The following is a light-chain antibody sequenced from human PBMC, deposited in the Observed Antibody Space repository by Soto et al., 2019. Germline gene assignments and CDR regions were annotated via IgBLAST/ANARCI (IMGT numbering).Light chain of an antibody. V-gene: IGKV1-5*01. J-gene: IGKJ1*01. CDR2: DVS. CDR1: QSISNW. CDR3: QQYNYFWT. Sequence: DIQMTQSPSTLSASVGDRVTITCRASQSISNWLAWYQQKPGKAPKLLIHDVSTLESGVPSRFSGSGSGTEFTLTISSLQPDDFATYYCQQYNYFWTFGRGTKVEIK.